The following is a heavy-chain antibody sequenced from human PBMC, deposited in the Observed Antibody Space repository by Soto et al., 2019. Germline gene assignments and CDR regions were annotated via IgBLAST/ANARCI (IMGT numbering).Heavy chain of an antibody. CDR2: SRNKAKRYTV. CDR1: GLTLSDHY. V-gene: IGHV3-72*01. Sequence: EVQLVDSGGGLVQPGGSLRLSCAASGLTLSDHYIDWVRQAPGKGLEWLGRSRNKAKRYTVEYAASVKGRFIISRDASASSQYHQLHSAGDDDTAVYFCAMDQFAGRRGYSGFDVWGQGTMVTVSS. CDR3: AMDQFAGRRGYSGFDV. D-gene: IGHD6-25*01. J-gene: IGHJ3*01.